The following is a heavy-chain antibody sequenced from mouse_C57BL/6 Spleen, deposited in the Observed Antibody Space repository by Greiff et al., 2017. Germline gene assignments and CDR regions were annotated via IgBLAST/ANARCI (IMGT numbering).Heavy chain of an antibody. CDR3: ARGEEMAWFAY. Sequence: QVQLKQSGAELVRPGTSVKVSCKASGYAFTNYLIEWVKQRPGQGLEWIGVTNPGSGGTNYNEKFKGKATLTADKSSSTAYMQLSSLTSEDSAVYFCARGEEMAWFAYWGQGTLVTVSA. CDR2: TNPGSGGT. CDR1: GYAFTNYL. D-gene: IGHD2-3*01. J-gene: IGHJ3*01. V-gene: IGHV1-54*01.